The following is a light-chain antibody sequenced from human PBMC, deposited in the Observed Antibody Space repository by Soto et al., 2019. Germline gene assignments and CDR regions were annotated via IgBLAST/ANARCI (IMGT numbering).Light chain of an antibody. CDR3: GTWESSRNWV. CDR2: DNI. CDR1: SSNIGKNY. V-gene: IGLV1-51*01. Sequence: QAVLTQSPSVSAAPGQTVTISCSGTSSNIGKNYVSWYQLLPETAPKLLIYDNIKRPSGIPDRFSGSKSGTSATLVITGLQTADEADYYCGTWESSRNWVFGGGTKLTVL. J-gene: IGLJ3*02.